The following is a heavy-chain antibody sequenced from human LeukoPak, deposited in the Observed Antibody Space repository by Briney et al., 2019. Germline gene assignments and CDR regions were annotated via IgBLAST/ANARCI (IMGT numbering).Heavy chain of an antibody. D-gene: IGHD2-2*01. CDR1: GGSISSGNYY. V-gene: IGHV4-61*02. J-gene: IGHJ6*03. CDR2: FYTTGST. CDR3: ARTTEGYCSSACCFGFSYSYYMDV. Sequence: PSQTLSLTCTVSGGSISSGNYYWSWIRQPAGKALEWIGRFYTTGSTNYNPSLKSRVTISLDASKNQFSLKLSSVIAADTAVYCCARTTEGYCSSACCFGFSYSYYMDVWGKGTTVTISS.